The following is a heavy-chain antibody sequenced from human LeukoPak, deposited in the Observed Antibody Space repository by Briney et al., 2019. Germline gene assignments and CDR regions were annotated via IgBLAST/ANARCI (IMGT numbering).Heavy chain of an antibody. CDR1: AFTFSDYY. CDR3: ATPRYSYDVFAFDI. J-gene: IGHJ3*02. Sequence: GGSLRLSCAASAFTFSDYYMSWIRPAPGKGLEWVSYISSSGSTIYYADSVKGRFTISRDNAKNSLYLQMNSLRAEDTAVYYCATPRYSYDVFAFDIWGQGTMVTVSS. V-gene: IGHV3-11*01. D-gene: IGHD2-15*01. CDR2: ISSSGSTI.